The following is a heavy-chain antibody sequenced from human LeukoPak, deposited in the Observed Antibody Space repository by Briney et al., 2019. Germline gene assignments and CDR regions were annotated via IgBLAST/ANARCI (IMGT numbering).Heavy chain of an antibody. J-gene: IGHJ2*01. V-gene: IGHV3-73*01. CDR1: GFTFSRSA. CDR2: IRSKANSYAT. Sequence: GGSLRLSCAASGFTFSRSAMHWVRQASGKGREWVGRIRSKANSYATAYAASVKGRFTISRDDSKNTAYLQMNSLKTEDTAVYYCTGRIAVAGSDWYFDLWGRGTLVTVSS. D-gene: IGHD6-19*01. CDR3: TGRIAVAGSDWYFDL.